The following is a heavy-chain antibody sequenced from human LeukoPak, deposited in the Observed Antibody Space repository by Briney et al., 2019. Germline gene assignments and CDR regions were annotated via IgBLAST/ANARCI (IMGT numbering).Heavy chain of an antibody. CDR1: GGSLISYY. Sequence: SETLSLTFTVSGGSLISYYWSWIRHPAGKGLEWIGRIYTSGSTNYNPSLKSRVTMSVDTSKNQFSLKLSSVTAADTAVYYCARSGSGYLRYYFDYWGQGTLVTVSS. J-gene: IGHJ4*02. CDR2: IYTSGST. CDR3: ARSGSGYLRYYFDY. V-gene: IGHV4-4*07. D-gene: IGHD5-12*01.